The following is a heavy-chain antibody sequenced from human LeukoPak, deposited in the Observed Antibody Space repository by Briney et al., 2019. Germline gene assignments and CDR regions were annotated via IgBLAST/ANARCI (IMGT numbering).Heavy chain of an antibody. J-gene: IGHJ6*02. CDR2: FFPRNSEA. CDR3: ARGRARASWYLPRYYYYGMDV. D-gene: IGHD6-13*01. V-gene: IGHV5-51*01. Sequence: LGESLKISCKASGFDFTSYRIAWVRQMPGKGLEWMGVFFPRNSEARYSPSFQGQIILSADKSIATAYLQWSSLKASDTAMYYCARGRARASWYLPRYYYYGMDVWGQGTTVTASS. CDR1: GFDFTSYR.